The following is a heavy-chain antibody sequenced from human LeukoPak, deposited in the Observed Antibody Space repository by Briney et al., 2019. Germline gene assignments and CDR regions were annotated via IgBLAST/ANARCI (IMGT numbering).Heavy chain of an antibody. V-gene: IGHV4-61*02. Sequence: SETLSLTCTVSGGSISSGSYYGRGLRQPAGTGAEWVGRIYSSGSTNYNPSLKSRVTISVDTSKTQFSLKLSSVTAAHTAVYYCARDKLASIAVAGINWFDPWGQGTLVTVSS. D-gene: IGHD6-19*01. CDR3: ARDKLASIAVAGINWFDP. CDR1: GGSISSGSYY. J-gene: IGHJ5*02. CDR2: IYSSGST.